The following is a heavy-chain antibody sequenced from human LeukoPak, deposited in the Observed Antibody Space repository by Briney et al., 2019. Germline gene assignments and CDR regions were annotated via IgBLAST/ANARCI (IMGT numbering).Heavy chain of an antibody. CDR1: GGSISSYY. Sequence: SETLSLTCTVSGGSISSYYWSWIRQPAGKGLEWIGRIYTTGSTNYNPSPKSRVTISVDKSKNQFSLKLSSVTAADTAVYYCARDFRTAAALDWGQGTLVTVSS. CDR3: ARDFRTAAALD. J-gene: IGHJ4*02. V-gene: IGHV4-4*07. D-gene: IGHD6-13*01. CDR2: IYTTGST.